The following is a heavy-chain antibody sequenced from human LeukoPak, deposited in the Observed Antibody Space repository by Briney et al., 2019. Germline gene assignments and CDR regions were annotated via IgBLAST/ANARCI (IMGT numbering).Heavy chain of an antibody. V-gene: IGHV1-46*01. D-gene: IGHD3-22*01. Sequence: ASVKVSCKASGYTFTSYYMHWVRQAPGQGLEWMGIINPSGGSTSYAQKFQGRVTMTRDTSTSTVYMELSSLRSEDTAVYYCASAPPVDYYDSSGYSFYYYYMDVWGKGTTVTVSS. J-gene: IGHJ6*03. CDR1: GYTFTSYY. CDR2: INPSGGST. CDR3: ASAPPVDYYDSSGYSFYYYYMDV.